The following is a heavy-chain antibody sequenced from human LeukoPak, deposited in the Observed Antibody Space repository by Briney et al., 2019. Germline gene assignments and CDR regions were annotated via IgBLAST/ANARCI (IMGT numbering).Heavy chain of an antibody. CDR1: GFTFSSYA. D-gene: IGHD2-2*01. Sequence: GGSLRLSCAASGFTFSSYAMSWVRQAPGKGLEWVSAISGSGGSTYYADSVKGRFTISRDNSKNTLYLQMNSLRAEDTAVYYCAKDPDMVVVPAADNWFDPWGQGTLVTVSS. CDR3: AKDPDMVVVPAADNWFDP. J-gene: IGHJ5*02. CDR2: ISGSGGST. V-gene: IGHV3-23*01.